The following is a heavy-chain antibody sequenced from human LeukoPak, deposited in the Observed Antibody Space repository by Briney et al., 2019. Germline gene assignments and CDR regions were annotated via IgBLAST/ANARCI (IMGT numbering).Heavy chain of an antibody. J-gene: IGHJ4*02. V-gene: IGHV3-23*01. D-gene: IGHD5-12*01. CDR3: AKSLRGYDVFDY. CDR2: ISGSGGST. Sequence: GGSLRLSCAASGFTLSSYAMSWVRQAPGKGLEWVSAISGSGGSTYYADSVKGRFTISRDNSKNTLYLQMNSLRAEDTAVYYCAKSLRGYDVFDYWGQGTLVTVSS. CDR1: GFTLSSYA.